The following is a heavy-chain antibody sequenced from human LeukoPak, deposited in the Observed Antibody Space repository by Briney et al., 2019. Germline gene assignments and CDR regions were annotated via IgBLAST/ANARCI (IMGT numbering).Heavy chain of an antibody. CDR3: AGDRGYLQFDY. CDR1: GFSFDDYA. J-gene: IGHJ4*02. D-gene: IGHD3-10*01. V-gene: IGHV3-9*01. CDR2: ISWNGNSI. Sequence: GRSLRLSCAASGFSFDDYAMHWVRQAPGKGLEWVSAISWNGNSIVYADSVKGRFTISRDNAENSLYLQLNSLRAEDTAMYYCAGDRGYLQFDYWGQGTLVTVSS.